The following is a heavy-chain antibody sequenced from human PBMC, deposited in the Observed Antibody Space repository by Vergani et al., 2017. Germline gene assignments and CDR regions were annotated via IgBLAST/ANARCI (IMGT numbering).Heavy chain of an antibody. D-gene: IGHD1-26*01. Sequence: QVQLQESGPGLVKPSQTLSLTCTVSGGSISSGSYYWSWIRPPAGKGLEWSGRIYTSGSTNYNPSLKSRVTISVDTSQNQFSLKLSSVTAADTAVYYCASGRRSGSYYGLDYWGQGTLVTVSS. CDR1: GGSISSGSYY. V-gene: IGHV4-61*02. CDR3: ASGRRSGSYYGLDY. CDR2: IYTSGST. J-gene: IGHJ4*02.